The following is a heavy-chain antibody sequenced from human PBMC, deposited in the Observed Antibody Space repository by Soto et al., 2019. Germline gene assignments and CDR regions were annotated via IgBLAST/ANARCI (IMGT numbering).Heavy chain of an antibody. Sequence: EVQLLESGGHLVQPGGSLRLSCAASGFPFSNYAMSWVRQAPGTGLEWVSTISASGGRPYDADSVKGRFTISRDNSNNPLYRQMDSLRAEDTALYYCAKSGVTPFDYWCQGTLVTVSS. D-gene: IGHD2-21*02. V-gene: IGHV3-23*01. CDR2: ISASGGRP. J-gene: IGHJ4*02. CDR3: AKSGVTPFDY. CDR1: GFPFSNYA.